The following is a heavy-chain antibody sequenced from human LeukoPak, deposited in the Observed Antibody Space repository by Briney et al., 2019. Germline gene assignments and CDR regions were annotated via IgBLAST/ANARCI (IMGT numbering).Heavy chain of an antibody. CDR3: ARALGGGSSSWYAYYFDY. J-gene: IGHJ4*02. Sequence: SVKVSCKASGGTFSSYAISWVRQAPGQGLEWMGGIIPIFGTANYAQKFQGRVTITADESTSTAYMELSSLRTEDTAVYYCARALGGGSSSWYAYYFDYWGQGTLVTVSS. CDR2: IIPIFGTA. CDR1: GGTFSSYA. V-gene: IGHV1-69*01. D-gene: IGHD6-13*01.